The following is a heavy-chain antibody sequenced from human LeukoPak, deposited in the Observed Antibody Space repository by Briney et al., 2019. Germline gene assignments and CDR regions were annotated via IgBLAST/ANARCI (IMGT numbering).Heavy chain of an antibody. D-gene: IGHD6-19*01. CDR1: GGSISSYY. Sequence: PSETLSLTCTVSGGSISSYYWSWIRQPPGKGLEWIGYIYYGGSTNYNPSLKSRVTISVDTSKNQFSLKLSSVTAADTAVYYCARGVAVAGDFDYWGQGTLVTVSS. V-gene: IGHV4-59*01. CDR3: ARGVAVAGDFDY. CDR2: IYYGGST. J-gene: IGHJ4*02.